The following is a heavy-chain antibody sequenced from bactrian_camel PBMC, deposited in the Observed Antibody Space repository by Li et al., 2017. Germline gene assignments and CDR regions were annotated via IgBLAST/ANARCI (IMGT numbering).Heavy chain of an antibody. Sequence: HVQLVESGGGSVQAGGSLRLSCAASGPTYSTYSMGWFRQAPGSECELLLTVSSNSYTENSDSAKGRFSITRDNAKNTVYLQMYRLQPEDTAVYYCAAGPVGVTDTVTCPSESGYWGQGTQVTVS. J-gene: IGHJ6*01. CDR2: VSSNSYT. CDR1: GPTYSTYS. V-gene: IGHV3-3*01. CDR3: AAGPVGVTDTVTCPSESGY. D-gene: IGHD2*01.